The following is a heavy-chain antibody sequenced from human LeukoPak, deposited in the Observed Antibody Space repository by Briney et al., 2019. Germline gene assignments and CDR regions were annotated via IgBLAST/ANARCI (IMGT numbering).Heavy chain of an antibody. CDR2: INPNSSVI. CDR1: GYTFASYY. V-gene: IGHV1-2*02. CDR3: ARDRDYSDTSGLFDY. D-gene: IGHD3-22*01. Sequence: GASVKVSCTASGYTFASYYIHWVRQAPGQGLERVGWINPNSSVINSAQKFQGRVAMTRDASISTAYMELTGLKSDDTAVYYCARDRDYSDTSGLFDYWGQGTLVTVSS. J-gene: IGHJ4*02.